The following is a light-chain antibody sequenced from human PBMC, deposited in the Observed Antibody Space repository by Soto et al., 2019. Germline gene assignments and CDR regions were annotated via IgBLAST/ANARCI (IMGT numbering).Light chain of an antibody. J-gene: IGKJ3*01. Sequence: EVVMTQSPATVSVSPGEGVTLSCRASQTISNDLAWYQQKPGQAPRLLIYGASTRATGVPARFSGGGSGTEFTLTISILQSEDFAFYYCQQNNKWPPVTFVRGTKWIS. CDR3: QQNNKWPPVT. CDR2: GAS. V-gene: IGKV3-15*01. CDR1: QTISND.